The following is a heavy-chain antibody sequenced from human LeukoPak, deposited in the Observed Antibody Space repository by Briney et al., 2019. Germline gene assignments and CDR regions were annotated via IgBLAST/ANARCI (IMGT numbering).Heavy chain of an antibody. CDR1: GYTLTSYG. CDR3: ATTSHIVATIGTHY. V-gene: IGHV1-18*01. CDR2: TSAYNGQT. D-gene: IGHD5-12*01. J-gene: IGHJ4*02. Sequence: GASVKVSCKASGYTLTSYGISWVRQAPGQGLEWMGCTSAYNGQTNYAQKFQARVTMTTDTSTTTAYMELRNLRSDDTAVYYCATTSHIVATIGTHYWGQGTLVTVSS.